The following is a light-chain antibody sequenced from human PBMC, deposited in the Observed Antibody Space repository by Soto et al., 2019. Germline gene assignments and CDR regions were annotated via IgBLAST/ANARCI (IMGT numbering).Light chain of an antibody. J-gene: IGKJ5*01. CDR3: QQRSD. Sequence: PRERATLSCRASQSVSSYLAWYQQKPGQAPRLLISDASNRATGIPARFSGSGSGTDFTLTLSSLEPEDFAVYYCQQRSDFGQGTRLEIK. CDR2: DAS. V-gene: IGKV3-11*01. CDR1: QSVSSY.